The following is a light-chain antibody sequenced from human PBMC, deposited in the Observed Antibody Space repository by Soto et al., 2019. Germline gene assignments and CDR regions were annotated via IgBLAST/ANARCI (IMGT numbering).Light chain of an antibody. CDR3: MQGTHWPIT. V-gene: IGKV2-30*02. CDR1: QSLVHSDGIAY. Sequence: DVVMTQCLLFLPFALGEPAAVSCRSNQSLVHSDGIAYFSWFQQRPGRSPRRLIYKVSNRDSGVPARFSGSGSGTDFALKISRVEAEDVGVYYCMQGTHWPITFGQGTRLEIK. CDR2: KVS. J-gene: IGKJ5*01.